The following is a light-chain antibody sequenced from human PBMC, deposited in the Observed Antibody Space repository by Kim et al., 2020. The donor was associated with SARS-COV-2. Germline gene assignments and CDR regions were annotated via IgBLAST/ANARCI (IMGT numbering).Light chain of an antibody. J-gene: IGLJ2*01. V-gene: IGLV4-69*01. CDR1: SDHSRYT. CDR3: QTWGTGVHVV. CDR2: LNSDGSH. Sequence: VKLTCTLSSDHSRYTTAWHQQQSEKGPRFLMKLNSDGSHFKGDGVPDRFSGSSSGAERYLTISSLQSDDAADYYCQTWGTGVHVVFGGGTQLTVL.